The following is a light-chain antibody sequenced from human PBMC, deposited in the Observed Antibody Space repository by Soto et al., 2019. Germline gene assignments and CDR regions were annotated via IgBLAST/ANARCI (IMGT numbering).Light chain of an antibody. J-gene: IGKJ1*01. V-gene: IGKV1-39*01. Sequence: DIQMTQSPSSLSASVGDRVTITCRASQSISSYLNWYQQKPGKAPKLLIYAASSLKSGVPSRFSGSGSGTDFTLTISSLHPEDFATYYCQQSYSTLTWTFGQGTKVEIK. CDR3: QQSYSTLTWT. CDR2: AAS. CDR1: QSISSY.